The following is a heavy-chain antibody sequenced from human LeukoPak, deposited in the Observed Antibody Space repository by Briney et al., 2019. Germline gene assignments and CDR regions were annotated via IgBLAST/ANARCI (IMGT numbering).Heavy chain of an antibody. CDR2: VHYSAIT. D-gene: IGHD3-3*01. V-gene: IGHV4-59*08. CDR1: GASIRSYY. J-gene: IGHJ4*02. Sequence: SETLSLTCTVSGASIRSYYWSWIRQPPGKGLEWIAYVHYSAITNYNPSLKSRVSISVDTSKSQFSLSLSSVTAADTAVYYCARRGNSWSDFDSWGQGTLVTVSP. CDR3: ARRGNSWSDFDS.